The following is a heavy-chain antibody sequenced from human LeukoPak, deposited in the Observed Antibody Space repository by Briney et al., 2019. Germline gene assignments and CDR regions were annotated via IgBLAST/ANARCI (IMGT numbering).Heavy chain of an antibody. J-gene: IGHJ5*02. D-gene: IGHD2-2*01. CDR3: ARSIVVVPAATNWFDP. CDR1: GGSFSGYY. CDR2: INHSGST. V-gene: IGHV4-34*01. Sequence: SETLSLTCAVYGGSFSGYYWSWIRQPPGKGLEWIGEINHSGSTNYNPSLKSRVTISVDTSKNQFSLKLSSVTAADTAVYYCARSIVVVPAATNWFDPWGQGTLVTVPS.